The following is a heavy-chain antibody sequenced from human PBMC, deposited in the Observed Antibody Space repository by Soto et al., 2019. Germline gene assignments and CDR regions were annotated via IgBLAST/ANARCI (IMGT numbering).Heavy chain of an antibody. CDR3: VIDGSSGWHFDA. CDR2: IRQDGGEK. CDR1: GFTFSTYW. V-gene: IGHV3-7*01. Sequence: EVQLVESGGGLVQPGGSLRLSCEASGFTFSTYWMSWVRQAPGKGLEWVANIRQDGGEKYLVDSVQGRFSITRDNAENSLYLQMNSLRGEDTAVYYCVIDGSSGWHFDAWGQGTLVIGSS. J-gene: IGHJ4*02. D-gene: IGHD6-19*01.